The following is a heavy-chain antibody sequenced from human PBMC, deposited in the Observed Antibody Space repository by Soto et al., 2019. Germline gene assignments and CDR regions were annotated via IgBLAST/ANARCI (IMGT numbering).Heavy chain of an antibody. Sequence: ASVKVSCKVSGYTFTSYGISWVRQAPGQGLEWMGWISAYNGNTNYAQKLQGRVTMTTDTSTSTAYMELRSLRSDDTAVYYCARDRVTTGYYYYYYGMDVWGQGTTVTVSS. V-gene: IGHV1-18*01. CDR3: ARDRVTTGYYYYYYGMDV. CDR1: GYTFTSYG. J-gene: IGHJ6*02. CDR2: ISAYNGNT. D-gene: IGHD4-17*01.